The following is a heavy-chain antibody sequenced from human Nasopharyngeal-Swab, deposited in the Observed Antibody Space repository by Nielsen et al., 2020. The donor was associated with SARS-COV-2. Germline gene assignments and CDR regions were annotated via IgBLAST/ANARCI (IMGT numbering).Heavy chain of an antibody. CDR3: ARRLGLRAPFDY. Sequence: SDTLSLTCTVSGGSISSSSYYWGWIRQPPGKGLEWIGSIYYSGSTYYNPSLKSRVTISVDTSKTQFSLKVRSVTAADTAVYFCARRLGLRAPFDYWGQGTLVTVSS. D-gene: IGHD5/OR15-5a*01. CDR2: IYYSGST. CDR1: GGSISSSSYY. J-gene: IGHJ4*02. V-gene: IGHV4-39*07.